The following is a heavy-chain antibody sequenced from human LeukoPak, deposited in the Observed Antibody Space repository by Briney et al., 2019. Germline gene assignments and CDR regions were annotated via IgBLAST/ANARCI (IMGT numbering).Heavy chain of an antibody. CDR2: INPSGGST. D-gene: IGHD5-18*01. CDR3: ARSHTAMVLVY. V-gene: IGHV1-46*01. CDR1: GYTFTSYY. Sequence: GASVKVSCKAPGYTFTSYYMHWVRQAPGQGLEWMGIINPSGGSTSYAQKFQGRVTMTRDTSTSTVYMELGSLRSEDTAVYYCARSHTAMVLVYWGQGTLVTVSS. J-gene: IGHJ4*02.